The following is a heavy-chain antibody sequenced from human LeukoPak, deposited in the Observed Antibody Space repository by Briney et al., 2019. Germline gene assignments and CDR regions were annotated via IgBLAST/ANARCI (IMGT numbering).Heavy chain of an antibody. CDR3: ARVEYYYGSTIGWFDP. J-gene: IGHJ5*02. Sequence: SETLSLTCAVSGGSISSYYWSWIRQPPGKGLEWIGYIYYSGNTKYNPSLKSRVTISVDTSKNQFSLKLSSETAADTAMYYCARVEYYYGSTIGWFDPWGQGTLVTVSS. V-gene: IGHV4-59*01. CDR1: GGSISSYY. CDR2: IYYSGNT. D-gene: IGHD3-10*01.